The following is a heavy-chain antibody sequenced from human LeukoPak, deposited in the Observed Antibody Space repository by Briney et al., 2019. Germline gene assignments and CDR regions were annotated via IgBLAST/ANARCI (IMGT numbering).Heavy chain of an antibody. V-gene: IGHV4-39*07. CDR2: IYYSGST. CDR3: ARDSPTYYYGSGSDFNWFDP. J-gene: IGHJ5*02. Sequence: PSETLSLTCTVSGGSISSYYWGWIRQPPGKGLEWIGSIYYSGSTYYNPSLKSRVTILMDTSKNQFSLNVTSVTAADTGVYYCARDSPTYYYGSGSDFNWFDPWGQGTLVIVSS. D-gene: IGHD3-10*01. CDR1: GGSISSYY.